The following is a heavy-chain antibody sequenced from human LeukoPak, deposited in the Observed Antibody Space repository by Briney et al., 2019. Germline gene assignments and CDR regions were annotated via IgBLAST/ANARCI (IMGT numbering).Heavy chain of an antibody. V-gene: IGHV4-59*08. CDR1: GGSFSGYY. CDR2: IYYSRST. Sequence: SETLSLTCAVYGGSFSGYYWSWIRQPPGKGLEWIGYIYYSRSTNYNPSLKSRVTISIDTSKNQFSLKLSSVTAADTAVYYCARHPRLSSHSSSWYVFDYWGQGTLVTVSS. J-gene: IGHJ4*02. CDR3: ARHPRLSSHSSSWYVFDY. D-gene: IGHD6-13*01.